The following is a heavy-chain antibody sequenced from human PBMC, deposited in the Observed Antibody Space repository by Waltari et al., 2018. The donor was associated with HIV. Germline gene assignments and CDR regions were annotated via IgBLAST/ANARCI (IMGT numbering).Heavy chain of an antibody. CDR1: GFRFSSEA. CDR2: ISYDGRNK. Sequence: QVQLVESGGGVVQPGRSLRLSCAASGFRFSSEAMHWVRQAPGKGLEWMAAISYDGRNKSYADSVKGRFTISRDNSKNTVYVEMSSLSPEDTAVYFCARDAAPPEYWGQGTLVTVSS. CDR3: ARDAAPPEY. V-gene: IGHV3-30*04. J-gene: IGHJ4*02.